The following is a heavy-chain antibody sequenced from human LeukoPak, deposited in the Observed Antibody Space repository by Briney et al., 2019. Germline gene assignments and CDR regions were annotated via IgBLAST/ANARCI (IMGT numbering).Heavy chain of an antibody. J-gene: IGHJ3*02. CDR1: GGSISSGSYY. CDR2: IYTSGST. CDR3: ARGGRRAFMVRGVPDAFDI. D-gene: IGHD3-10*01. V-gene: IGHV4-61*02. Sequence: SQTLSLTCTVSGGSISSGSYYWSWLRQPAGKGLERIGRIYTSGSTNYNPSLKSRVTISVDTSKNQFSLKLSSVTAADTAVYYCARGGRRAFMVRGVPDAFDIWGQGTMVTVSS.